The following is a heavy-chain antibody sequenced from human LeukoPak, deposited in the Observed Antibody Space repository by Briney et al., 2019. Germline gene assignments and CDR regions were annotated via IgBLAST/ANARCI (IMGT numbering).Heavy chain of an antibody. Sequence: GGSLRLSCAASGFTFSSYSMNWVRQAPGKGLEWVSSISSSSSYIYYADSVKGRFTISRDNAKNSLYLQMNSLRAEDTAVYYCARDADPYYDILTGYYRWYYYYYMDVWGKGTTVTISS. D-gene: IGHD3-9*01. J-gene: IGHJ6*03. V-gene: IGHV3-21*01. CDR3: ARDADPYYDILTGYYRWYYYYYMDV. CDR1: GFTFSSYS. CDR2: ISSSSSYI.